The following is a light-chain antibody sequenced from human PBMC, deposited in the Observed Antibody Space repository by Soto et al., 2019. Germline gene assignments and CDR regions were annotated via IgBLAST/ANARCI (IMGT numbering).Light chain of an antibody. J-gene: IGLJ1*01. CDR1: SSDVGSYNL. V-gene: IGLV2-23*01. Sequence: QSALTQPASVSGSPGQSITISCTGTSSDVGSYNLVSWYQQHPDKAPKLMISEGSKRPSGVSIRFSGSKSGNTASLTISGLQAEDEADYYCCSYAGSNTYVFGTGTKLTVL. CDR2: EGS. CDR3: CSYAGSNTYV.